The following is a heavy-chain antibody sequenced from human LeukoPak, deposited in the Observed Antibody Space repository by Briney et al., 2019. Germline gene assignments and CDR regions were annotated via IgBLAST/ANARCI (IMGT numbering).Heavy chain of an antibody. CDR2: IKQDGSEK. D-gene: IGHD3-10*01. CDR1: GFTFSSYW. J-gene: IGHJ4*02. V-gene: IGHV3-7*01. Sequence: AGGSLRLSCAASGFTFSSYWMSWVRQAPGKGLEWVANIKQDGSEKYYVDSVKGRFTISRDNAKNSLYLQMNSLRAEDTAVYYCARGGSGSYYRASDWGQGTLVTVSS. CDR3: ARGGSGSYYRASD.